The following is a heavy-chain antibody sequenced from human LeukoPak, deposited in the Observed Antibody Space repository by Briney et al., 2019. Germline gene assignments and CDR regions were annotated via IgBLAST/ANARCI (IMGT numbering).Heavy chain of an antibody. CDR2: IFWDGDT. CDR3: VHRSGGSYFNY. Sequence: GPTLVNPTQTLTLTCTFSGFSLYTSGVGVGWVRQPPGKALEWLALIFWDGDTRYSPSLNRRLTITRDTSKNQVVLTIANMDPVDTATYYCVHRSGGSYFNYWGQGTLVTVSS. CDR1: GFSLYTSGVG. J-gene: IGHJ4*02. V-gene: IGHV2-5*02. D-gene: IGHD3-16*01.